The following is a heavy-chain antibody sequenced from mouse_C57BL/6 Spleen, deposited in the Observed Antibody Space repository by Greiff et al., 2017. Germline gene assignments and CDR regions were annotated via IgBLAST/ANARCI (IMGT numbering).Heavy chain of an antibody. CDR1: GFSLTSYG. V-gene: IGHV2-6-1*01. CDR3: ARHGYYGRNYAMDY. J-gene: IGHJ4*01. D-gene: IGHD1-1*01. Sequence: QVQLKESGPGLVAPSQSLSITCTVSGFSLTSYGVHWVRQPPGKGLEWLVVIWSDGSTTYNSAVKSRLSISKDNSKSQVFLKMNSLQTDDTAMYYCARHGYYGRNYAMDYWGQGTSVTVSS. CDR2: IWSDGST.